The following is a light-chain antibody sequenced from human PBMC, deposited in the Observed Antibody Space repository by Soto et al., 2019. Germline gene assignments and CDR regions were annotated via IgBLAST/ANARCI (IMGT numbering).Light chain of an antibody. Sequence: SYELTQPPSVTVAPGQTARIACGSTSIGIKGVYWHQQKPGQAPVLVVSDDSDRPSGIPERFSGSKSGNTATLTINRVEAGDEADYYCQVWDSSSDHSGVFGGGTKVTVL. V-gene: IGLV3-21*02. J-gene: IGLJ2*01. CDR3: QVWDSSSDHSGV. CDR1: SIGIKG. CDR2: DDS.